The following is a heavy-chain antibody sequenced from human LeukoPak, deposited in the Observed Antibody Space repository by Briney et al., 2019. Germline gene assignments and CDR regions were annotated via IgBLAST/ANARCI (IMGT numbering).Heavy chain of an antibody. CDR3: ARRSGLEY. CDR1: GFDFNSYW. D-gene: IGHD1-26*01. V-gene: IGHV3-7*01. J-gene: IGHJ4*02. CDR2: IKQDGSEK. Sequence: GGSLRLSCGASGFDFNSYWMSWVRQAPGKGLEWVANIKQDGSEKYYVESVKGRFSISRDNAKNLLYLQMNSLRVEDTAVYYCARRSGLEYWGQGTLVTVSS.